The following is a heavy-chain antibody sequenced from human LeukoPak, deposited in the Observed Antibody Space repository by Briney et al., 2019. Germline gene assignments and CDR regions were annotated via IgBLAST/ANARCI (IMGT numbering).Heavy chain of an antibody. V-gene: IGHV4-34*01. CDR2: IYYRGST. CDR3: AREFDSSGYYLYAIDY. CDR1: GASLSGYY. D-gene: IGHD3-22*01. Sequence: SETLSLTCGVYGASLSGYYWTWIRQPPGKGLDWIGSIYYRGSTYYNPSLKSRVTISVDTSKNQFSLKLSSVTAADTAVYYCAREFDSSGYYLYAIDYWGQGTLVTVSS. J-gene: IGHJ4*02.